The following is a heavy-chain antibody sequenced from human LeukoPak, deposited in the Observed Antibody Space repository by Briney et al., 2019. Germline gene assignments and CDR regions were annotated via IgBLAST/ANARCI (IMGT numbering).Heavy chain of an antibody. CDR3: ARSTGRLAQLDF. Sequence: SETLSLTCTVSGYSISSGYYWGWIRPPPGKGLEWIGSIYHSGSTYYNPSLKSRVTISVDTSKNQFSLKLRSVTAADTAVYYCARSTGRLAQLDFWGQGTLVTVSS. D-gene: IGHD6-25*01. CDR1: GYSISSGYY. J-gene: IGHJ4*02. CDR2: IYHSGST. V-gene: IGHV4-38-2*02.